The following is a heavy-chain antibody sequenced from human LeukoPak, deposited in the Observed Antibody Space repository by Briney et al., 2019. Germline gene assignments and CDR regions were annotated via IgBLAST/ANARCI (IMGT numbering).Heavy chain of an antibody. CDR1: GGSFSGYY. Sequence: SETLSLTCAVYGGSFSGYYWSWIRQPPGKGLEWIGEINHSGSTNYNPSLKSRVTISVDTPKNQFSLKLSSVTAADTAVYYCARWQRSGYDYEKGFDYWGQGTLVTVSS. J-gene: IGHJ4*02. V-gene: IGHV4-34*01. CDR2: INHSGST. D-gene: IGHD5-12*01. CDR3: ARWQRSGYDYEKGFDY.